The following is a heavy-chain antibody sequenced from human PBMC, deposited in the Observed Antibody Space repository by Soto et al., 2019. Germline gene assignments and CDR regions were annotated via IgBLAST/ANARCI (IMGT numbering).Heavy chain of an antibody. V-gene: IGHV4-34*01. Sequence: QVQLQQWGAGLLKPSETLSLTCAVYGGSFRGYYWSWIRQPPGKGLEWIGEINNRGSTNYNPSVQSRVTISVATSKNQFSLKLNSVTAADTAAYSCARGSRLKIPAASGRDYYYQGLDVWGQGTAVTVSS. D-gene: IGHD6-25*01. CDR1: GGSFRGYY. J-gene: IGHJ6*02. CDR2: INNRGST. CDR3: ARGSRLKIPAASGRDYYYQGLDV.